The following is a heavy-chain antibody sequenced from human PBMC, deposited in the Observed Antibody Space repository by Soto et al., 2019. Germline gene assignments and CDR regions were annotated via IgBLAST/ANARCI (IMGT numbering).Heavy chain of an antibody. Sequence: QVTLKESGPVLMKPTETLTLTCTVSGFSLSNARMGVSWIRQPPGKALEWLAHIFSNDEKSYSTSLKSRLTTXKXTXXSQVVLTMTNMDPVDTATYYCARIVNNWNDDAFDIWGQGTMVTVSS. CDR2: IFSNDEK. CDR3: ARIVNNWNDDAFDI. CDR1: GFSLSNARMG. V-gene: IGHV2-26*01. D-gene: IGHD1-1*01. J-gene: IGHJ3*02.